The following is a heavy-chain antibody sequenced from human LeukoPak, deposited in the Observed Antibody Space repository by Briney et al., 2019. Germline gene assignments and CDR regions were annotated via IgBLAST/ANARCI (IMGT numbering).Heavy chain of an antibody. V-gene: IGHV3-23*01. D-gene: IGHD2-21*01. J-gene: IGHJ4*02. CDR1: GFTFSSYA. Sequence: GGSLRLSCAASGFTFSSYAMSWVRQAPGKGLEWVSAISGSGGSTYYADSVKGRFTISRDNSKNTLYLQMNSLRAKDTAVYYCAKSEFYCGGDCYSNFDYWGQGTLVTVSS. CDR3: AKSEFYCGGDCYSNFDY. CDR2: ISGSGGST.